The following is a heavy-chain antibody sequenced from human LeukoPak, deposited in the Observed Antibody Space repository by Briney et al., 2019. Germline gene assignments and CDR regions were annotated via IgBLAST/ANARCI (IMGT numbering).Heavy chain of an antibody. Sequence: SGGSLRLSCAASGFTFSNYAMSWVRQAPGKGLEWVSVISGSGGNTYYADSVKGRFTISRDNSKNTLYLQMNSLRAEDTAVYYCARPRSSGWPLYYFDYWGQGTLVTVSS. CDR3: ARPRSSGWPLYYFDY. CDR2: ISGSGGNT. D-gene: IGHD6-19*01. CDR1: GFTFSNYA. J-gene: IGHJ4*02. V-gene: IGHV3-23*01.